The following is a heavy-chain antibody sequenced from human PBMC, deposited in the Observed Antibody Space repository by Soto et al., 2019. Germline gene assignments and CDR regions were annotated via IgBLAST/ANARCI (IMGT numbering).Heavy chain of an antibody. J-gene: IGHJ4*02. Sequence: QLQLEESGPGLVKPSETLSLTCSVSGVSISSSSHYWGWVRQAPGQGLEWIGSGYQSGNTYYNPSLWNRVAVAVDTSTNQISLRVKFVTAADTGVYFCASHALQNEFDWWGQGTPVTVSS. CDR3: ASHALQNEFDW. CDR1: GVSISSSSHY. CDR2: GYQSGNT. V-gene: IGHV4-39*01.